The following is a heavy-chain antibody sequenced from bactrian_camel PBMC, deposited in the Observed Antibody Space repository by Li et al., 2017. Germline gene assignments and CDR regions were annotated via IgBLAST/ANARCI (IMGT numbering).Heavy chain of an antibody. CDR3: AVDLSLAGFMGCRERRLSGLSF. V-gene: IGHV3S40*01. CDR1: GWSYC. Sequence: DVQLVESGGGSVQAGGSLRLSCAASGWSYCMAWFRQAPGKGLEWVSAITSSGDSTVYSDSVKGRFTISRDNAKNTLYLQMNSLEPEDTAMYYCAVDLSLAGFMGCRERRLSGLSFWGQGTQVTVS. J-gene: IGHJ4*01. CDR2: ITSSGDST. D-gene: IGHD3*01.